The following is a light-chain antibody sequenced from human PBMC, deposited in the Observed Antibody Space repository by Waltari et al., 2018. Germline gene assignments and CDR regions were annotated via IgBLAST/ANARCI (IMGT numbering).Light chain of an antibody. V-gene: IGKV3-11*01. CDR3: QQHNNWPRRT. CDR1: QNIATY. Sequence: EIVLTQSPGTLSLSPGETATLSCRASQNIATYSAWLQQRPGQAPRLLIYDSSNRAPGIPARFSGSGSGTDFTLTITSLEAEDFGISYCQQHNNWPRRTFGQGARLDIK. CDR2: DSS. J-gene: IGKJ5*01.